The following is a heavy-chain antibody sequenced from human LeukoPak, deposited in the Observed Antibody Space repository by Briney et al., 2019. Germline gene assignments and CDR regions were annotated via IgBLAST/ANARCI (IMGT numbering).Heavy chain of an antibody. CDR1: GFTFSSYA. CDR2: ISGSGGNT. J-gene: IGHJ1*01. V-gene: IGHV3-23*01. Sequence: PGGSLRLSCAGSGFTFSSYAMSWVRQAPGKGLEWVSGISGSGGNTYYADSVKGRFTISRDNSKNTLHLQMKSLRAEDTAVYYCAKDFDSNGYYYLSPAYFQHWGEGTLVTVSS. CDR3: AKDFDSNGYYYLSPAYFQH. D-gene: IGHD3-22*01.